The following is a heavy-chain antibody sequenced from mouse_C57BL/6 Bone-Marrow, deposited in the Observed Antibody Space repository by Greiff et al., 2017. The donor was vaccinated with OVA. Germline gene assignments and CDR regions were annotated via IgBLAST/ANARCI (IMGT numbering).Heavy chain of an antibody. CDR3: AREPDGYYGWFAY. CDR2: INPSNGGT. CDR1: GYTFTSYR. J-gene: IGHJ3*01. D-gene: IGHD2-3*01. Sequence: QVQLKQPGTELVKPGASVKLSCKASGYTFTSYRMHWVKQRPGQGLEWIGNINPSNGGTNYNEKFKSKATLTVDKSSSTAYMQLSSLTSEDSAVYYCAREPDGYYGWFAYWGQGTLVTVSA. V-gene: IGHV1-53*01.